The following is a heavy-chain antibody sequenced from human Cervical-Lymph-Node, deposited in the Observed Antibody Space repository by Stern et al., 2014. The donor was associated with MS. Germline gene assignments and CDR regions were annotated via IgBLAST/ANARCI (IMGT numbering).Heavy chain of an antibody. D-gene: IGHD1-26*01. V-gene: IGHV1-2*06. Sequence: QMQLVQSGTQMKKPGASVKVSCKASGYTFTAFFIHWVRQVPGQGLEWMGRLNPNSDDPTYAQNFRDRVTLTSDTSIGTAYLELSRLTSADTAVYYCAREATRIVVGIDYWGQGTQVTVSS. CDR3: AREATRIVVGIDY. J-gene: IGHJ4*02. CDR2: LNPNSDDP. CDR1: GYTFTAFF.